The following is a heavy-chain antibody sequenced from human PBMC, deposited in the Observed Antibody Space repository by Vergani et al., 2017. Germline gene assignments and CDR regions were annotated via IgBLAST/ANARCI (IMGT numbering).Heavy chain of an antibody. CDR3: ARGDYGIVTGYRY. Sequence: QVQVVQSGAEVKKSGASVKVSCKTSGYTFSNYYMHWVRQAPGQGLEWMGIINPRGGHTNYAQKFQGRVTMTRDTSTSTVYMELSSLRTEDTAIYYCARGDYGIVTGYRYWGQGTLVTVSA. D-gene: IGHD3-9*01. V-gene: IGHV1-46*03. J-gene: IGHJ4*02. CDR2: INPRGGHT. CDR1: GYTFSNYY.